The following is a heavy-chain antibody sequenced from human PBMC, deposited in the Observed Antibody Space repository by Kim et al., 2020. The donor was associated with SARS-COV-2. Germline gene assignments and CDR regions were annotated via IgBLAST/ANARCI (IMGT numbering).Heavy chain of an antibody. CDR3: ARDLFAIGGYDQNIRHFDY. CDR2: IIPIFGTA. V-gene: IGHV1-69*13. D-gene: IGHD5-12*01. Sequence: SVKVSCKASGGTFSSYAISWVRQAPGQGLEWMGGIIPIFGTANYAQKFQGRVTITADESTSTAYMELSSLRSEETAVYYCARDLFAIGGYDQNIRHFDYWGQGTLVTVSS. CDR1: GGTFSSYA. J-gene: IGHJ4*02.